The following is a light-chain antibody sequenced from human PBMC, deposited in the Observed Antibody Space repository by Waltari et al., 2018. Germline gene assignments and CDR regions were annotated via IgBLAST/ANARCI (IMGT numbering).Light chain of an antibody. CDR2: KAS. Sequence: DIQMTQSPSTLSASVGDRVTITCWASQSISSWLAWYQQKPGTAPKLLISKASTLQSGVPSRFSGSGSGTEFSLTISSLQPDDFATYYCQQYDDYTPLTFGGGTKVEIK. V-gene: IGKV1-5*03. CDR1: QSISSW. CDR3: QQYDDYTPLT. J-gene: IGKJ4*01.